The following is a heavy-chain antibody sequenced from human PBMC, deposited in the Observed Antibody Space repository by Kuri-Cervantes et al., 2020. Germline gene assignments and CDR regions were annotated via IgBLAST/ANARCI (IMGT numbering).Heavy chain of an antibody. J-gene: IGHJ4*02. Sequence: GESLKISCAASGFTFSSYAMSWVRQAPGKGLEWVSAISGSGGSTYYADSVKGRFTISRDTSNDTLYLQMNSLRAEDTAVYYCARDAEATYGSGSPFDYWGQGTLVTVSS. CDR2: ISGSGGST. D-gene: IGHD3-10*01. V-gene: IGHV3-23*01. CDR3: ARDAEATYGSGSPFDY. CDR1: GFTFSSYA.